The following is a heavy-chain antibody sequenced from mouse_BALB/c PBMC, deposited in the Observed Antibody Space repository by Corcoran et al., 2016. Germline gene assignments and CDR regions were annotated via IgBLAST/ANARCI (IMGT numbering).Heavy chain of an antibody. D-gene: IGHD2-14*01. V-gene: IGHV9-1*02. CDR2: INTYTGEP. J-gene: IGHJ2*01. Sequence: QIQLVQSGPELKKPGETVKISCKASGYTFTNYGMNWVKQAPGKGLKWMGWINTYTGEPTYADDFKGRFAFSLETSASTAYLQINNLKNEDMATYFWARYDDVCFDYWCQGTTLIVSS. CDR3: ARYDDVCFDY. CDR1: GYTFTNYG.